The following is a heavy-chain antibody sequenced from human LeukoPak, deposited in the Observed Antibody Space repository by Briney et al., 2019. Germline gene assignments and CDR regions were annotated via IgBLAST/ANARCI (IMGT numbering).Heavy chain of an antibody. D-gene: IGHD6-13*01. V-gene: IGHV3-15*01. Sequence: RIKSKTDSWTTYYAPPVKGRFTISRDDSKNTVYLQRNSLKTEDTAVYYCTTDAAGGFDYWGQGTLVTVSS. CDR3: TTDAAGGFDY. J-gene: IGHJ4*02. CDR2: IKSKTDSWTT.